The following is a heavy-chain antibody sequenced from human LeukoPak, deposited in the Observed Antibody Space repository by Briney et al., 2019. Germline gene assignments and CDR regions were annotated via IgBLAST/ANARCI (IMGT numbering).Heavy chain of an antibody. CDR1: GFTFSSYS. Sequence: TGGSLRLSCAASGFTFSSYSMNWVRQAPGKGLEWVAVIWYDGSNKYYADSVKGRFTISRDNSKNTLYLQMNSLRAEDTAVYYCARNQDYGVYNSVGAFDIWGQGTMVTVSS. CDR3: ARNQDYGVYNSVGAFDI. CDR2: IWYDGSNK. J-gene: IGHJ3*02. D-gene: IGHD4-17*01. V-gene: IGHV3-33*08.